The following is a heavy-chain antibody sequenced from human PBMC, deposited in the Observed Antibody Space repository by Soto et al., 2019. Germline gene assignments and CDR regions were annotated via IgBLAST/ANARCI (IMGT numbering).Heavy chain of an antibody. J-gene: IGHJ5*02. CDR3: ARGPGDEYFDLYPPTTPNWFDP. CDR2: INHSGSP. CDR1: GGSFSGYY. Sequence: PSETLSLTCAVYGGSFSGYYWSWIRQPPGKGLEWIGEINHSGSPNYNPSLKSRVTISVDTSKNQFSLKLGSWTAADTAVYYCARGPGDEYFDLYPPTTPNWFDPWGQGTLVTVSS. D-gene: IGHD3-9*01. V-gene: IGHV4-34*01.